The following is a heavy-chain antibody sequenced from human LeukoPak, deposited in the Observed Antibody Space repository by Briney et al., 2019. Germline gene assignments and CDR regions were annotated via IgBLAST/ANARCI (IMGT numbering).Heavy chain of an antibody. CDR1: AGSISSSSHH. Sequence: SETLSLTCTVSAGSISSSSHHWGWIRQSPGKGLEWIGSIYYGRTTYYNPSLNSRVTISVVTSKNQFSLQLNSVTAADTAVYYCVRHDGRGGATMGALHSWGQGSLVTVSS. CDR2: IYYGRTT. V-gene: IGHV4-39*01. J-gene: IGHJ4*02. D-gene: IGHD5-12*01. CDR3: VRHDGRGGATMGALHS.